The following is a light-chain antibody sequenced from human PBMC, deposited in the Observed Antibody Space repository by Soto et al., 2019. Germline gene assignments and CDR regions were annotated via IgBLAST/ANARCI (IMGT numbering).Light chain of an antibody. CDR2: GAS. CDR1: QSVSSR. J-gene: IGKJ4*01. Sequence: EIVMTQSPATLSVSPGERVTLSCRASQSVSSRLAWYHQKPGQSPRLLIYGASTRATGIPARFSGSGSGTEFTLTISSLQSEDFATYFCQQIYSAPLTFGGGTKVEIK. V-gene: IGKV3-15*01. CDR3: QQIYSAPLT.